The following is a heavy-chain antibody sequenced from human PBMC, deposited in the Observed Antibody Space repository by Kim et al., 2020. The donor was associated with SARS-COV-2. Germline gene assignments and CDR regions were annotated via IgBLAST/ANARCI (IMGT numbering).Heavy chain of an antibody. CDR2: ISRSSTTM. J-gene: IGHJ4*02. CDR3: AREDDILTGSIDY. V-gene: IGHV3-48*04. Sequence: GGSLRLSCSASGFTFSTYGVNWVRQAPGKGLEWVSYISRSSTTMYYGDSVRGRFTISRDNAKNLVYLQMDLLRAEDTAVYFCAREDDILTGSIDYWGQG. CDR1: GFTFSTYG. D-gene: IGHD3-9*01.